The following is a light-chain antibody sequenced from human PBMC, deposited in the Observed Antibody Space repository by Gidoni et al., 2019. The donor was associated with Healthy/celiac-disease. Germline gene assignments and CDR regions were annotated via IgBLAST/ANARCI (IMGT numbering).Light chain of an antibody. CDR3: QQYGSSPTT. CDR2: GAS. CDR1: QSVSSSY. Sequence: EIVLTQSPGTLSLSPGERATLSCRASQSVSSSYLAWYQQKPGQAPRLLIYGASSRATGIPDRFGGSGSGTDFTLTISRLEPEDFAVYYCQQYGSSPTTFGQXTKLEIK. V-gene: IGKV3-20*01. J-gene: IGKJ2*01.